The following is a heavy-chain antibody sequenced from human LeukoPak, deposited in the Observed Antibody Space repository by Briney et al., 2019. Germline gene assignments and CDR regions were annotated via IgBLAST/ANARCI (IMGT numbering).Heavy chain of an antibody. Sequence: SVKVSCKASGYTFTYRYLHWVRQAPGQPLEWMGWITPFNGNTNYAQKFQGRVTMTEDTSTDTAYMELSSLRSEDTAVYYCATDRRGDSFDYWGQGTLVTVSS. CDR2: ITPFNGNT. J-gene: IGHJ4*02. CDR1: GYTFTYRY. V-gene: IGHV1-45*02. CDR3: ATDRRGDSFDY. D-gene: IGHD4-17*01.